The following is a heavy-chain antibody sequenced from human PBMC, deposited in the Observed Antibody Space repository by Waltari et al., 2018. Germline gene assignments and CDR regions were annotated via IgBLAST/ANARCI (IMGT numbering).Heavy chain of an antibody. CDR3: ARARDHYYDSSGVADY. Sequence: QVQLQESGPGLVKPSQTLSLTCTVSGGSISSGSYYWSWIRQPAGKGLEWIGRIYTSGSTNYNPSLKSQVTISVDTSKNLFSLKLSSVTAADTAVYYCARARDHYYDSSGVADYWGQGTLVTVSS. D-gene: IGHD3-22*01. CDR1: GGSISSGSYY. CDR2: IYTSGST. J-gene: IGHJ4*02. V-gene: IGHV4-61*02.